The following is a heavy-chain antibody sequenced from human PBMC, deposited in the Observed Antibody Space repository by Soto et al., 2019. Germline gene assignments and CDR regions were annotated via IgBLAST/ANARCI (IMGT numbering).Heavy chain of an antibody. D-gene: IGHD4-17*01. CDR3: ARRTVTTSDDAFDI. CDR1: GFNFSSYA. V-gene: IGHV3-23*01. CDR2: ISGSGATT. Sequence: EVQLLESGGGLVQPGGSLRLSCAASGFNFSSYAMSWVRQAPGKRLEWVSVISGSGATTYYADAVKGRFTISTDTSKNTLYLQRNSLRAEVTAVYYCARRTVTTSDDAFDIWGQGTMLTVSS. J-gene: IGHJ3*02.